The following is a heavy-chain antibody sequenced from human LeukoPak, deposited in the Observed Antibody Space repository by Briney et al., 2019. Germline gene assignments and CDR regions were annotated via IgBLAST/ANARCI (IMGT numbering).Heavy chain of an antibody. CDR2: IIPIFGTA. J-gene: IGHJ6*02. D-gene: IGHD2-15*01. V-gene: IGHV1-69*13. Sequence: GASVKVSCEASGGTFSSYAISWVRQAPGQGLEWMGGIIPIFGTANYAQKFQGRVTITADESTGTAYMELSSLRSEDTAVYYCARFQDCSGGSCYSEYYYYYGMDVWGQGTTVTVSS. CDR1: GGTFSSYA. CDR3: ARFQDCSGGSCYSEYYYYYGMDV.